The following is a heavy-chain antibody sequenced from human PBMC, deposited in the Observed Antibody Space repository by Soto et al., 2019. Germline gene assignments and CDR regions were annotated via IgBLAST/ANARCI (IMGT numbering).Heavy chain of an antibody. D-gene: IGHD3-10*01. J-gene: IGHJ6*02. CDR3: ARDDYGSGSPEGYYYYGMDV. Sequence: GGSLRLSCAASGFTFSSYWMHWVRQAPGKGLVWVSRINSDGSSTSYADSVKGRFTISRDNAKNTPYLQMNSLRAEDTAVYYCARDDYGSGSPEGYYYYGMDVWGQGTTVTVSS. V-gene: IGHV3-74*01. CDR2: INSDGSST. CDR1: GFTFSSYW.